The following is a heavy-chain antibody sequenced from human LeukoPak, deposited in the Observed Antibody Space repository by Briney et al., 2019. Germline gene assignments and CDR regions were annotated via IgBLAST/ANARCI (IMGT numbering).Heavy chain of an antibody. V-gene: IGHV3-7*01. Sequence: GGSLRLSCAASGFTFSSYWMSWVRQAPGKGLEWVANIKQDGSEKYYVDSVKGRFTISRDNAKNSLYLQMNSLRAEDTAVYYCARGRTYYYDSSGYWALGYYYYYMDVWGKGTTVTVSS. D-gene: IGHD3-22*01. J-gene: IGHJ6*03. CDR3: ARGRTYYYDSSGYWALGYYYYYMDV. CDR1: GFTFSSYW. CDR2: IKQDGSEK.